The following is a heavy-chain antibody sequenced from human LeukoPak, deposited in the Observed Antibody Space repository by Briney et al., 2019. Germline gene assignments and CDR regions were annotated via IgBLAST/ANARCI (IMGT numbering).Heavy chain of an antibody. CDR2: ISSSGSTI. D-gene: IGHD3-22*01. Sequence: PGGSLRLSCAASGFIFSSYSMNWVRQAPGKGLEWVSYISSSGSTIYYADSVKGRFTISRDNAKNSLYLQMTSLRAEDTAVYYCARHQPDDYSGYHWGQGTLVTVSS. J-gene: IGHJ5*02. V-gene: IGHV3-48*04. CDR3: ARHQPDDYSGYH. CDR1: GFIFSSYS.